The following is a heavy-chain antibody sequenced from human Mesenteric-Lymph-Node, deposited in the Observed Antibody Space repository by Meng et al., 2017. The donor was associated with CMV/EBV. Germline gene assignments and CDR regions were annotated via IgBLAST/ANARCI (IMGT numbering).Heavy chain of an antibody. CDR1: GYTFTSYA. CDR3: ATPKSGRDDWYLDL. V-gene: IGHV7-4-1*02. CDR2: INTNTGNP. D-gene: IGHD5-24*01. J-gene: IGHJ2*01. Sequence: SGYTFTSYAMNWVRQAPGQGLEWMGWINTNTGNPTYAQGFTGRFVFSLDTSVSTAYLQISSLKAEDTAVYYCATPKSGRDDWYLDLWGRGTLVTVSS.